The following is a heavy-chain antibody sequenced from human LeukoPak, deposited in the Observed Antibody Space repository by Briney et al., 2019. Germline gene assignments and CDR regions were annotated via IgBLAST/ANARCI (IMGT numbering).Heavy chain of an antibody. CDR3: ARTYYEALTGYLYFDY. J-gene: IGHJ4*02. D-gene: IGHD3-9*01. CDR2: IYYDGNT. CDR1: GGSVSGYY. Sequence: SETLSLTCAVSGGSVSGYYWSWIRQPPGKGLEWIGYIYYDGNTNYNPSLKSRLTMSVDTSKNQFSLRLNSVTAADTAVYYCARTYYEALTGYLYFDYWGQGTLVPVSS. V-gene: IGHV4-59*02.